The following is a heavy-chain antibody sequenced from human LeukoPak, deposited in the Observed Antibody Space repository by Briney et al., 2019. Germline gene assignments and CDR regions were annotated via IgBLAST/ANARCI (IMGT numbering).Heavy chain of an antibody. CDR3: ARAPKSIVGAYYFDY. J-gene: IGHJ4*02. CDR1: PYSISTDSF. V-gene: IGHV4-38-2*02. D-gene: IGHD1-26*01. Sequence: PSETLSLTCNVSPYSISTDSFWGWIRQPPGKGLEWIGSIYHSGSTYYNPSLKSRVTISVDTSKNQFSLKLSSVTAADTAVYYCARAPKSIVGAYYFDYWGQGTLVTVSS. CDR2: IYHSGST.